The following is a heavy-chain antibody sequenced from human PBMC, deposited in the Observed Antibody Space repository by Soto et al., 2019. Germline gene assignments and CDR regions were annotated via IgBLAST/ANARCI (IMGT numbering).Heavy chain of an antibody. CDR2: INAGNGNT. V-gene: IGHV1-3*01. J-gene: IGHJ3*02. Sequence: ASVKVSCKASGYTFTSYAMHWVRQAPGQRLEWMGWINAGNGNTKYSQKFQGRVTITRGTSASTAYMELSSLRSEDTAVYYCALRNIVVVPAARRNAFDIWGQGTMVTVSS. D-gene: IGHD2-2*01. CDR1: GYTFTSYA. CDR3: ALRNIVVVPAARRNAFDI.